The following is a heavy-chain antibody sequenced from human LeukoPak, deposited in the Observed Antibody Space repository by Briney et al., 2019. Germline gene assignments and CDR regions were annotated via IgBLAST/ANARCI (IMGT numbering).Heavy chain of an antibody. CDR1: GFTFSSYV. Sequence: GGSLRLSCAASGFTFSSYVMSWVRQAPGKGLEWVSAISGSGGGTYYADSVKGRFTISRDNSKNTLFLQMNSLRAEDTAVYYCAKDPGGSSGYPDAFDIWGQGTMVTVSS. V-gene: IGHV3-23*01. D-gene: IGHD3-22*01. CDR3: AKDPGGSSGYPDAFDI. J-gene: IGHJ3*02. CDR2: ISGSGGGT.